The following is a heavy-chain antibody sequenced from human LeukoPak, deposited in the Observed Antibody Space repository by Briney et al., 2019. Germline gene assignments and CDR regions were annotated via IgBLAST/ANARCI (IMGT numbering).Heavy chain of an antibody. CDR2: IYYSGST. V-gene: IGHV4-59*01. D-gene: IGHD3-10*01. CDR3: ARDESPYGSGSYNY. CDR1: GGSISRYY. J-gene: IGHJ4*02. Sequence: PSETLSLTCTVSGGSISRYYWSWIRQPPGKGLEWIGYIYYSGSTNYNPSLKSRVTISVDTSKNQFSLKLSSVTAADTAVYYCARDESPYGSGSYNYWGQGTLVTVSS.